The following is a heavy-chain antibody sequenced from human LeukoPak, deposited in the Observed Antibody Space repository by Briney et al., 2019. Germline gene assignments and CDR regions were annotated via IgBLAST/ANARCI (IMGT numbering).Heavy chain of an antibody. CDR2: ISSSSTYI. Sequence: GGSLRLSCGASGLTLSRYKMKWVRQAQGKGMERVSSISSSSTYIYYADSVKRRFTISRDNATKSLYLQMNSLSPEDTPVNYCARDQAWIDPYYFIYWGQGTLVTVSS. CDR3: ARDQAWIDPYYFIY. J-gene: IGHJ4*02. D-gene: IGHD2-2*03. CDR1: GLTLSRYK. V-gene: IGHV3-21*01.